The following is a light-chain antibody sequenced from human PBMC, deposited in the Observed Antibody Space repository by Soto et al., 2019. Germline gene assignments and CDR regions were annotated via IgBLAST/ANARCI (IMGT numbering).Light chain of an antibody. V-gene: IGLV3-21*04. Sequence: SYELTQPPSVSVAPGKAARITCGGKNIGSKSVHRYQQKPGQAPVLVIYYDPDRPSGIPERFSGSSSGNTATLTISRVEAGDEADYYCQVWDSSSDHWVFGGGTKLTVL. CDR3: QVWDSSSDHWV. CDR2: YDP. J-gene: IGLJ3*02. CDR1: NIGSKS.